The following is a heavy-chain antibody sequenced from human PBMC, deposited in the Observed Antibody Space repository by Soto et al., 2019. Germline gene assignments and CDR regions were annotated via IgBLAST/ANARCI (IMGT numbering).Heavy chain of an antibody. J-gene: IGHJ4*02. CDR3: GRKSGYYLYDY. D-gene: IGHD3-22*01. CDR1: GYTFTSYA. Sequence: ASVKVSCKASGYTFTSYAMHWVRQAPGQRLEWMGWINAGNGNTKYSQKFQGRVTITRDTSASTAYMELSSLRSEDTDVYYCGRKSGYYLYDYWGQXTLVTVSS. V-gene: IGHV1-3*01. CDR2: INAGNGNT.